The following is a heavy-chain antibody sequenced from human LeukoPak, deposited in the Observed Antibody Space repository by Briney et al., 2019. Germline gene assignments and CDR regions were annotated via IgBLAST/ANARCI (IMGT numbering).Heavy chain of an antibody. Sequence: GGSLRLSCAASGFIFSSYAMSWARQAPGQGLEWVSTISGSAGSTYYADSVKGRFTISRDNSKNTLYLQMNSLRAEDTAVYYCAKCWNYYYYYMDVWGKGTTVTVSS. J-gene: IGHJ6*03. CDR3: AKCWNYYYYYMDV. V-gene: IGHV3-23*01. CDR2: ISGSAGST. CDR1: GFIFSSYA. D-gene: IGHD3-3*01.